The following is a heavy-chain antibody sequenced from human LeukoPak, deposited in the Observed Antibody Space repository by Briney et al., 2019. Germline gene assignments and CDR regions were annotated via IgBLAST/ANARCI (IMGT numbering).Heavy chain of an antibody. CDR3: AKAPGSSWYDAFDI. Sequence: GGSLRLSCAASGDTFGRYWMSWVRQAPGKGLEWVSAISGSGGSTYYADSVKGRFTISRDNSKNTLYLQMNSLRAEDTAVYYCAKAPGSSWYDAFDIWGQGIMVTVSS. J-gene: IGHJ3*02. D-gene: IGHD6-13*01. CDR2: ISGSGGST. V-gene: IGHV3-23*01. CDR1: GDTFGRYW.